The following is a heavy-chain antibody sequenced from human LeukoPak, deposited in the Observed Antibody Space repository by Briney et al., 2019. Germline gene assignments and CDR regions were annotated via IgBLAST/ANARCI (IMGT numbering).Heavy chain of an antibody. CDR3: ARGRCRNSGCRPYFDY. CDR1: GDSISNYY. Sequence: MASETLSLTCTVSGDSISNYYWSWIRQPPGKGLEWIGYIYYSESTNYNPSLKSRVTISTDTSKSQFSLNLRSVTAEDTGIYYCARGRCRNSGCRPYFDYWGQGTQVTVSS. CDR2: IYYSEST. V-gene: IGHV4-59*01. D-gene: IGHD2/OR15-2a*01. J-gene: IGHJ4*02.